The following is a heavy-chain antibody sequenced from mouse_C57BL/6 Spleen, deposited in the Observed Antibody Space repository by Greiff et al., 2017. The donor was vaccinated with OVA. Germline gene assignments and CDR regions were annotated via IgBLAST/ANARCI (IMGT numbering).Heavy chain of an antibody. CDR2: IDPSDSYT. J-gene: IGHJ2*01. CDR1: GYTFTSYW. V-gene: IGHV1-59*01. Sequence: VQLQQPGAELVRPGTSVKLSCKASGYTFTSYWMHWVKQRPGQGLEWIGVIDPSDSYTNYNQKFKGKATLTVDTSSSTAYMQLSSLTSEDSAVYYCARYYDYERGYFDYWGQGTTLTVSS. D-gene: IGHD2-4*01. CDR3: ARYYDYERGYFDY.